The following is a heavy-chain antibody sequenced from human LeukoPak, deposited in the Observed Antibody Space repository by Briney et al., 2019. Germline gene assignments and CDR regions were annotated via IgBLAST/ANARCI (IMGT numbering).Heavy chain of an antibody. J-gene: IGHJ4*02. CDR2: IYTSGST. CDR3: ASSPSGYWWNFDC. Sequence: KPSETLSLTCTVSGGSISSYYWSCIRQPAGKGLEWIGRIYTSGSTNYNPSLKSRVTMSVDTSKNQFSLKLSSVTAADTAVYYCASSPSGYWWNFDCWGQGTLVTVSS. CDR1: GGSISSYY. V-gene: IGHV4-4*07. D-gene: IGHD3-22*01.